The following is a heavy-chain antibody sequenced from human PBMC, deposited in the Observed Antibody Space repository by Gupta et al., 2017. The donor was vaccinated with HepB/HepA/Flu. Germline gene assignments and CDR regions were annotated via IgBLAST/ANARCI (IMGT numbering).Heavy chain of an antibody. D-gene: IGHD5-24*01. J-gene: IGHJ4*02. CDR3: ASNRSNWYFDY. CDR1: GGSITTTNYY. Sequence: QLQLQESGPGLVKPSETLSLTCSVSGGSITTTNYYWGWIRQPPGKELEWIGSVYYSGSTHYNPSLKGRVTISVDTSKNQFSLELSSVTAADTAVYYCASNRSNWYFDYWGQGTLVTVSS. V-gene: IGHV4-39*01. CDR2: VYYSGST.